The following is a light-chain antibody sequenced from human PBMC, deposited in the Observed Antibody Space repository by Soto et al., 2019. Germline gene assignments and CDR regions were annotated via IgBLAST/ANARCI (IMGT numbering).Light chain of an antibody. CDR1: QSISTY. J-gene: IGKJ1*01. Sequence: MTQSPSSLSASVRDRVTITCRASQSISTYLNWYQQKPGKVPKLLIYAASTLQSGVPSRFRGSGSGTDFTLTISSLQPEDFATYYCQQSYNSPWTFAQGTKVEIK. CDR3: QQSYNSPWT. V-gene: IGKV1-39*01. CDR2: AAS.